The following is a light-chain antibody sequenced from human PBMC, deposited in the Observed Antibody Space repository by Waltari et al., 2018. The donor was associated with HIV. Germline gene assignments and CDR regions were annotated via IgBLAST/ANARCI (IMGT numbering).Light chain of an antibody. CDR2: DVT. J-gene: IGLJ1*01. Sequence: QSALTQPPSVSGSPGQSVTFSCTGTSSDVGRYNSVSWYQQHPGKAPKLMIYDVTQRPPGVPDRFSGSKSGNTASLTISWLRADDEADYYCCSYGGTYNVFGVGTKVTVL. CDR3: CSYGGTYNV. CDR1: SSDVGRYNS. V-gene: IGLV2-11*01.